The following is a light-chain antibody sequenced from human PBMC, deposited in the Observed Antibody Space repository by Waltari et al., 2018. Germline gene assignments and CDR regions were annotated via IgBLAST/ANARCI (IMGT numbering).Light chain of an antibody. CDR2: NSN. CDR3: AAWDDGLSGPGWV. V-gene: IGLV1-44*01. CDR1: SSNIGGNP. J-gene: IGLJ1*01. Sequence: QSLLTPPPSVSGTPGPRVTISCSGSSSNIGGNPVPWYQQLPGTAPKLLIYNSNQRPSGVPDRFSGSKSGTSASLAISGLQSEDEAHYYCAAWDDGLSGPGWVFGTGTEVIVL.